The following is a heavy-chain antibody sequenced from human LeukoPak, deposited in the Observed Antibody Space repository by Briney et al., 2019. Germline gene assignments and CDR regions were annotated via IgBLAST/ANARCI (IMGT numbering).Heavy chain of an antibody. J-gene: IGHJ6*02. CDR3: ARGAIFGVVIIYYGMDV. CDR2: ISYDGSNK. D-gene: IGHD3-3*01. Sequence: PGGSLRLSCAASGFTFSSYAMHWVRQAPGKGLEWVAVISYDGSNKYYADSVKGRFTISRDNSKSTLYLQMNSLRAEDTAVYYCARGAIFGVVIIYYGMDVWGQGTTVTVSS. V-gene: IGHV3-30-3*01. CDR1: GFTFSSYA.